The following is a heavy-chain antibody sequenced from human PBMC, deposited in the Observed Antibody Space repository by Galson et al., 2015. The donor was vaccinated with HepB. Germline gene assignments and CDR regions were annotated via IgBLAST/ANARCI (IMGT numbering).Heavy chain of an antibody. J-gene: IGHJ4*02. CDR2: ISPSGGT. V-gene: IGHV4-4*01. CDR3: ARNGGKELEY. D-gene: IGHD1-1*01. CDR1: GASISSGNW. Sequence: ETLSLTCAVSGASISSGNWWSWVRQSPGEGLGWIGEISPSGGTTYNPSLEGRVTISVDRSRNHLSLKVTSVTAADTAIYFCARNGGKELEYWGQGTLVTVSS.